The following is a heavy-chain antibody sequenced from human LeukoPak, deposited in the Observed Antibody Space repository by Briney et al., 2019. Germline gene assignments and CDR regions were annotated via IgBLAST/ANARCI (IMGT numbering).Heavy chain of an antibody. V-gene: IGHV3-21*04. J-gene: IGHJ3*02. D-gene: IGHD6-19*01. CDR1: GFTFSSYS. CDR3: AKDRAVAGPYDAFDI. Sequence: GGSLRLSCAASGFTFSSYSMNWVRQAPGKGLEWVSSISSSSSYIYYADSVKGRFTISRDNAKNSLYLQMNSLRAEDTALYYCAKDRAVAGPYDAFDIWGQGTMVTVSS. CDR2: ISSSSSYI.